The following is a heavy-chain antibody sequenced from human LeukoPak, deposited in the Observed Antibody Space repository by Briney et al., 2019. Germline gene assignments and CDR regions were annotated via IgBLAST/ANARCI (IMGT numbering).Heavy chain of an antibody. D-gene: IGHD6-13*01. V-gene: IGHV4-59*11. J-gene: IGHJ4*02. CDR3: AREGRLEVSSSWPWYYFDY. CDR1: GDSISSHY. CDR2: IYDSGST. Sequence: SETLSLTCTVSGDSISSHYWSWIRQPPGKGLEWIGYIYDSGSTNCNPSLKSRVTISVDTSKNQFSLKLSSVTAADTAVYYCAREGRLEVSSSWPWYYFDYWGQGILVTVSS.